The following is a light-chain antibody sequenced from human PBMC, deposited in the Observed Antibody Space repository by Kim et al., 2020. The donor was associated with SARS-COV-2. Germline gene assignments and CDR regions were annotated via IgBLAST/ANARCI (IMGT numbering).Light chain of an antibody. CDR2: DAS. J-gene: IGKJ1*01. CDR1: QSVSSN. CDR3: QQYNNWPRT. V-gene: IGKV3-15*01. Sequence: EIVMTQSPATLSVSPGERATLSCRASQSVSSNLVWYQQKPGQAPRLLMYDASTRATGIPARFSGSGSGTEFTLTISSLQSEDFAVYYCQQYNNWPRTFGQGTKVDIK.